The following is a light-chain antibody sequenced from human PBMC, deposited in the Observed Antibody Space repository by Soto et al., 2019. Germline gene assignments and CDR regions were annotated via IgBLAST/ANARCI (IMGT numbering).Light chain of an antibody. J-gene: IGLJ3*02. CDR2: RNS. V-gene: IGLV1-40*01. Sequence: QSVLTQPPSVSGAPGQRVTISCTGSSSNIGAGYDVHWYQQLPGTAPKLLIYRNSNRPSGVPDRFSGAKSGTSASLAITGLQAEDEADYYCQSYDSRLSGPVFGGGTKLTVL. CDR3: QSYDSRLSGPV. CDR1: SSNIGAGYD.